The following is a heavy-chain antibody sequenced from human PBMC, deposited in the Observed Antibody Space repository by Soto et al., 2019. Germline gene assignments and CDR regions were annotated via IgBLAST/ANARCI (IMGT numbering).Heavy chain of an antibody. CDR3: ARGVSAGVDY. Sequence: VASVKVSCKASGYSFTSLDINWVRQTAGQGLEWMGWMQPNTGRTGYAQKFQGRVTMTRDTSINTAYMELTTLTSDDTAFYYCARGVSAGVDYWGQGTLVTVSS. V-gene: IGHV1-8*01. CDR1: GYSFTSLD. D-gene: IGHD1-26*01. CDR2: MQPNTGRT. J-gene: IGHJ4*02.